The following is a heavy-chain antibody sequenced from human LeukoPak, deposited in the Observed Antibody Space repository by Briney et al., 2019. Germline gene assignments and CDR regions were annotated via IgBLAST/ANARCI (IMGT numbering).Heavy chain of an antibody. J-gene: IGHJ4*02. CDR3: ARGGGTVYEPEVGY. D-gene: IGHD2-8*01. CDR2: ISTDGYTT. V-gene: IGHV3-74*01. CDR1: GLAFSAYK. Sequence: GGSLRLSCAASGLAFSAYKMHWVRQAPRKGLVWVSRISTDGYTTDYADFVQGRFTASRDNTKNTWSLEMNSLRAEDTAVYYCARGGGTVYEPEVGYWGQGTLVTVSS.